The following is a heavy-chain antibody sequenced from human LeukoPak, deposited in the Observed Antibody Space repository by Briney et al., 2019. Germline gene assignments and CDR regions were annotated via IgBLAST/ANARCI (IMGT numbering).Heavy chain of an antibody. CDR1: GNYW. V-gene: IGHV3-74*01. CDR2: INSDGSWT. J-gene: IGHJ4*02. CDR3: VSFYETY. Sequence: PGGSLRLSCAASGNYWMHWVRQVPGKGLVWVSHINSDGSWTSYADSVKGRFTISKDNATNTAYLQMNSLRAEDTAVYYCVSFYETYWGRGTLVTVSS. D-gene: IGHD2/OR15-2a*01.